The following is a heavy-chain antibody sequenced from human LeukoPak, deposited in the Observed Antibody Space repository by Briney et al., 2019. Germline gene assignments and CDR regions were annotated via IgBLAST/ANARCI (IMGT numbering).Heavy chain of an antibody. V-gene: IGHV1-18*01. J-gene: IGHJ4*02. Sequence: SVKVSCKASGYTFTSYGISWVRQAPGQGLEWMGWISAYNGNTNYAQKLRGRCRMTTDTSTSTVYMELRSLRSDDTAVYYCVRVRRITIFGVVIEGFADYWGQGTLVTVSS. D-gene: IGHD3-3*01. CDR1: GYTFTSYG. CDR2: ISAYNGNT. CDR3: VRVRRITIFGVVIEGFADY.